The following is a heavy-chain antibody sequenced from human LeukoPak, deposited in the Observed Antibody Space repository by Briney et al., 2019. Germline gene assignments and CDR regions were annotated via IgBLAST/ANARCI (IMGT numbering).Heavy chain of an antibody. Sequence: QSGGSLRLSCAVSVFTFSSYRMHCVRQAPGKGLEWVAVIWYDGSNKYYADSVKGRFTISRDNSKNTLYLQMNSLRAEDAAVYYCARDKGIAGAPAGHYFDYWGQGTLVTVSS. CDR2: IWYDGSNK. CDR3: ARDKGIAGAPAGHYFDY. J-gene: IGHJ4*02. V-gene: IGHV3-33*01. CDR1: VFTFSSYR. D-gene: IGHD6-13*01.